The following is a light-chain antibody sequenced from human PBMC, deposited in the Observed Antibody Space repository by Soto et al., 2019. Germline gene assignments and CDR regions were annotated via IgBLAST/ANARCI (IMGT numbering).Light chain of an antibody. CDR2: GAS. CDR1: QSVSSN. CDR3: QQYINWLT. Sequence: EIVMTQSPATLSVSPGERATLSCRASQSVSSNLAWYQQKPGQAPRLLIYGASTRATGIPATVSGSGAGTELTLTIISLQSEDFAGYYCQQYINWLTCGGGPKLELK. V-gene: IGKV3-15*01. J-gene: IGKJ4*01.